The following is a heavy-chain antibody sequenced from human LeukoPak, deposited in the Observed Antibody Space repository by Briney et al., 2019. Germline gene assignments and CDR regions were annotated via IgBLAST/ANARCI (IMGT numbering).Heavy chain of an antibody. CDR2: INHSGST. CDR3: ARGLYYYGSGNWFDP. J-gene: IGHJ5*02. V-gene: IGHV4-34*01. D-gene: IGHD3-10*01. Sequence: PETLSLTCAVYGGSFSGYYWSWIRQPPGKGLEWIGEINHSGSTNYNPSLKSRVTISVDTSKNQFSLKLSSVTAADTAVYYCARGLYYYGSGNWFDPWGQGTLVTVSS. CDR1: GGSFSGYY.